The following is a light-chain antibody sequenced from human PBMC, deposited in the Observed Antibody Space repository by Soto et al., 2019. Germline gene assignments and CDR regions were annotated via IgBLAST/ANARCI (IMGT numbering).Light chain of an antibody. J-gene: IGLJ2*01. CDR2: DNN. Sequence: QSVLTQPPSVSAAPRQKVTISCSGSSSNIGNNYVSWYHRIPGTAPTLLIYDNNERPSGIPARFSGSKSGTSATLDITGFLTGDEGDYYCGTWDSRLRVVVFGGGTKLTVL. CDR3: GTWDSRLRVVV. V-gene: IGLV1-51*01. CDR1: SSNIGNNY.